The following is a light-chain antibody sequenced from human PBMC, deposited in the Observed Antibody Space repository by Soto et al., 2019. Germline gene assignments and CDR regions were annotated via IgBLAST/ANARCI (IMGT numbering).Light chain of an antibody. J-gene: IGLJ1*01. Sequence: QSVLTQPASVSGSPGQSITISCTGTSSDFGSYNLVSWYRQHPGKAPKLMIYEDSKRPSGVSNRFSGSKSGNTASLTISGLQAEDDADYYCCSYAGSSTYVFGTGTKLTVL. CDR1: SSDFGSYNL. CDR3: CSYAGSSTYV. V-gene: IGLV2-23*01. CDR2: EDS.